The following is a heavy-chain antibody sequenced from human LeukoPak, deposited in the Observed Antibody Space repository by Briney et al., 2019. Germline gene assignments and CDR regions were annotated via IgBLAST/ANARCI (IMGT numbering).Heavy chain of an antibody. J-gene: IGHJ3*02. D-gene: IGHD3-9*01. V-gene: IGHV3-48*03. CDR1: GFTFSSYE. CDR2: ISSSGSTI. Sequence: GGSLRLSCAASGFTFSSYEMNWVRQAPGKGLEWVSYISSSGSTIYYADSVKGRFTTSRDNAKNSLYLQMNSLRAEDTAVYYCARDLDPSRAFDIWGQGTMVTVSS. CDR3: ARDLDPSRAFDI.